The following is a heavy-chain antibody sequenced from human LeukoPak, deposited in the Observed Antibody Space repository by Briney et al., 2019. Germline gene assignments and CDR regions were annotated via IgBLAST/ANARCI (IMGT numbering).Heavy chain of an antibody. V-gene: IGHV4-59*08. D-gene: IGHD5-18*01. CDR1: GGSISSYY. J-gene: IGHJ4*02. Sequence: SETLSLTCTVSGGSISSYYWSWIRQPPGKGLEWIGYIYYSGSTNYNPSLKSRVTISVDTSKNQFSLKLCSVTAADTAVYYCARHVYSYGPKYYFDYWGQGTLVTVSS. CDR2: IYYSGST. CDR3: ARHVYSYGPKYYFDY.